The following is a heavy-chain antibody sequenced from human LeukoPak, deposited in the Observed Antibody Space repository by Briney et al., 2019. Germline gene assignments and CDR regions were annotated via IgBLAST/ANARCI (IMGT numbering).Heavy chain of an antibody. V-gene: IGHV1-69*05. CDR3: ARRWPHSSGYYLFDY. Sequence: SVTVSFTASGGTFSSHGFGWVRQAPGQGLEWMGGIIPIFGTTNYAQKFQGRVTITTADSTSTGYMELSSLRSEDTAVYYCARRWPHSSGYYLFDYWGQGTLVTVSS. CDR1: GGTFSSHG. CDR2: IIPIFGTT. D-gene: IGHD3-22*01. J-gene: IGHJ4*02.